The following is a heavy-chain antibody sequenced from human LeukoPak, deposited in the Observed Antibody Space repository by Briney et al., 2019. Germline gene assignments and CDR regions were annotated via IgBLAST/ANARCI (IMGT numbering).Heavy chain of an antibody. Sequence: PSETLSLICTVSGGSISSGGYYWSWIRQHPGKGLEWIGYIYYSGSTYYNPSLKSRVTISVDTSKNQFSLKLSSVTAADTAVYYCATNPFAMVTSYWGQGTLVTVSS. CDR2: IYYSGST. V-gene: IGHV4-31*03. J-gene: IGHJ4*02. D-gene: IGHD5-18*01. CDR3: ATNPFAMVTSY. CDR1: GGSISSGGYY.